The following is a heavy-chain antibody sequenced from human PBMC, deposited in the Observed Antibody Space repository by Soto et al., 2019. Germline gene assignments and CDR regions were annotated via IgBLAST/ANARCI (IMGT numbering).Heavy chain of an antibody. J-gene: IGHJ3*01. Sequence: PGGSLRLSCAASGFTFSSYAMTWVRQGPGKGLEWVSVISDSGNSIYYGDSVKGRFTMSRDNSKNTLYLQMSSLRVEDTAMYYCANRKLPTRPWGPAFDVWGQGTMVTVSS. CDR3: ANRKLPTRPWGPAFDV. CDR2: ISDSGNSI. D-gene: IGHD3-16*01. V-gene: IGHV3-23*01. CDR1: GFTFSSYA.